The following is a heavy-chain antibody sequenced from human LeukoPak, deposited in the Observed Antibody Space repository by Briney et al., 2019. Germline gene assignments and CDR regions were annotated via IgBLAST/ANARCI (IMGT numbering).Heavy chain of an antibody. CDR1: GFTFTTYS. CDR3: ASSRGYYGNSGSIPLEYFDY. CDR2: ISRSGAHI. V-gene: IGHV3-21*01. Sequence: GGSLRLSCAASGFTFTTYSMNWVRQAPGKGLEWVSSISRSGAHIYYGDSVKGRFTISRDNAKNSLYLQMNSLRAEDTAVYYCASSRGYYGNSGSIPLEYFDYWGQGTLVTVSS. D-gene: IGHD3-22*01. J-gene: IGHJ4*02.